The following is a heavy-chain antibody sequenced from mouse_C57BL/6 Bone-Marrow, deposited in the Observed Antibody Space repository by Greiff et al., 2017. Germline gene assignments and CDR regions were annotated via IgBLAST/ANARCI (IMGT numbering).Heavy chain of an antibody. Sequence: EVKLMESGGGLVQPGGSLKLSCAASGFTFSDYYMYWVRQTPEKRLEWVAYISNGGGSTYYPDTVKGRITISRDNAKTTRYLQMSRLKSEDTASYYWARLRVPYYYAMDYWGQGTSVTVSS. D-gene: IGHD6-1*01. V-gene: IGHV5-12*01. CDR1: GFTFSDYY. CDR2: ISNGGGST. J-gene: IGHJ4*01. CDR3: ARLRVPYYYAMDY.